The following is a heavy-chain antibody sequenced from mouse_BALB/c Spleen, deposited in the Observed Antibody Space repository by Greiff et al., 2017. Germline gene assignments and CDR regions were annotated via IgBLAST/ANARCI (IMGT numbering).Heavy chain of an antibody. CDR3: ARDYYGSSFFDY. J-gene: IGHJ2*01. D-gene: IGHD1-1*01. Sequence: VQLQESGPELVKPGASVRISCKASGYTFTSYYIHWVKQRPGQGLEWIGWIYPGNVNTKYNEKFKGKATLTADKSSSTAYMQLSSLTSEDSAVYFCARDYYGSSFFDYWGQGTTLTVSS. CDR2: IYPGNVNT. CDR1: GYTFTSYY. V-gene: IGHV1S56*01.